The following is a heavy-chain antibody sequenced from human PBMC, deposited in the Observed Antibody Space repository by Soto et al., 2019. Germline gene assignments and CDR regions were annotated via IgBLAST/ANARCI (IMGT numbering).Heavy chain of an antibody. Sequence: QVQLVQSGAEVKKSGASVKVSCKASGYTFTSHDINWVRQATGQGLEWMGWMNPNSGNTGYAQKFWGRVTMTRNTSISTAYMELSSLRSEATAVYYCARWDYGDYARFDYWGQGTLVTVSS. CDR3: ARWDYGDYARFDY. CDR1: GYTFTSHD. D-gene: IGHD4-17*01. CDR2: MNPNSGNT. J-gene: IGHJ4*02. V-gene: IGHV1-8*01.